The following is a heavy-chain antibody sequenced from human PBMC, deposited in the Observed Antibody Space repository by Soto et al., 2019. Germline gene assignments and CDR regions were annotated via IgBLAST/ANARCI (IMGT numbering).Heavy chain of an antibody. Sequence: ASVKVSCKASGYTITRYGISWVRQAPGQGLEWMGWISAYNGNTNYAQKLQGRVTMTTDTSTSTAYMELRSLRSDDTAVYYCARDHSVVVAAQNNWFDPWGQGTLVTVSS. J-gene: IGHJ5*02. D-gene: IGHD2-15*01. CDR2: ISAYNGNT. CDR3: ARDHSVVVAAQNNWFDP. V-gene: IGHV1-18*01. CDR1: GYTITRYG.